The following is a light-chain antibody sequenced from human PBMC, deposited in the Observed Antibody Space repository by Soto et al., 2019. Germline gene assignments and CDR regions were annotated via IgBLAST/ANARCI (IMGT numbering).Light chain of an antibody. CDR1: QSISSK. V-gene: IGKV3-15*01. Sequence: EIVMTQSPATQSVSPGERATLSCRASQSISSKLGWYQQRPGQAPRLLIYGASTRATGIPARFSGSGSGTEFTLTISSLQSEDSAVYYCQQYNSWTPITFGQGTRLEIK. CDR3: QQYNSWTPIT. J-gene: IGKJ5*01. CDR2: GAS.